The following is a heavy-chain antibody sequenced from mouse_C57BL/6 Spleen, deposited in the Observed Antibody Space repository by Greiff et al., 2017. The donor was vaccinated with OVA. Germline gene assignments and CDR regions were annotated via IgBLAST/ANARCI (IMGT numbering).Heavy chain of an antibody. CDR1: GFTFSDYG. Sequence: DVKLVESGGGLVKPGGSLKLSCAASGFTFSDYGMHWVRQAPEKGLEWVAYISSGSSTIYYADTVKGRFTISRDNAKNTLFLQMTSLRSEDTAMYYCAMYYDYPYYYAMDYWGQGTSVTVSS. V-gene: IGHV5-17*01. J-gene: IGHJ4*01. CDR3: AMYYDYPYYYAMDY. D-gene: IGHD2-4*01. CDR2: ISSGSSTI.